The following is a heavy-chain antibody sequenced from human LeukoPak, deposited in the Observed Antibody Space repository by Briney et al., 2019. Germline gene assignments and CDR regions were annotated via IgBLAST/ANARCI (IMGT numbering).Heavy chain of an antibody. V-gene: IGHV4-30-4*08. Sequence: SETLSLTCTVSGGSISSGDYYWSWIRQPPGKGLEWIGYIYYSGSTYYNPSLKSRVTISVDTSKNQFSLKLSSVTAADTAVYYCARGNDYSNSNWFDPWGQGTLVTVSS. J-gene: IGHJ5*02. CDR2: IYYSGST. D-gene: IGHD4-11*01. CDR1: GGSISSGDYY. CDR3: ARGNDYSNSNWFDP.